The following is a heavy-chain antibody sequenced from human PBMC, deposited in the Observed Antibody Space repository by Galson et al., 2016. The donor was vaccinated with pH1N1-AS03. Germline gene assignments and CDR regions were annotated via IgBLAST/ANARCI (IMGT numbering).Heavy chain of an antibody. CDR3: AKADCGSYGCRHLDY. Sequence: SLRLSCAASGFTFSIYSIHWVRQAPRRGLEWVSMINGASDFTSYADPVKGRFTISRDNSKNTAFLEMNSLRAEDTAIYYCAKADCGSYGCRHLDYWGQGTLVAVSA. CDR1: GFTFSIYS. D-gene: IGHD2-21*01. J-gene: IGHJ4*02. CDR2: INGASDFT. V-gene: IGHV3-23*01.